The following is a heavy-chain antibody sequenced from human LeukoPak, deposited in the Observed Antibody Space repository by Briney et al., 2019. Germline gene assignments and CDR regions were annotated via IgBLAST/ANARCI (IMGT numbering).Heavy chain of an antibody. CDR3: ARDSNLEYSSSRGLGR. CDR2: IYASGST. Sequence: SETLSLTCTVSGGSISSYYWSWIRQPAGKGLEWIGRIYASGSTYYNPSLKSLVTMSVDTSKNQFSLRLTTVTAADTAVYYCARDSNLEYSSSRGLGRWGQGTLVTVSS. V-gene: IGHV4-4*07. J-gene: IGHJ4*02. D-gene: IGHD6-6*01. CDR1: GGSISSYY.